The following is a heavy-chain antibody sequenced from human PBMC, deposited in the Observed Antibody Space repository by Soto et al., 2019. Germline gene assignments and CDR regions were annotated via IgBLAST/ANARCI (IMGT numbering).Heavy chain of an antibody. CDR3: ARAQGVLLWFGELALHYYYGMDV. D-gene: IGHD3-10*01. J-gene: IGHJ6*02. CDR1: GGSFSGYY. V-gene: IGHV4-34*01. Sequence: SETLSLTCAVYGGSFSGYYWSWIRQPPGKGLEWIGEINHSGSTNYNPSLKSRVTISVDTSKNQFSLKLSSVTAADTAVYYCARAQGVLLWFGELALHYYYGMDVWGQGTTVTVSS. CDR2: INHSGST.